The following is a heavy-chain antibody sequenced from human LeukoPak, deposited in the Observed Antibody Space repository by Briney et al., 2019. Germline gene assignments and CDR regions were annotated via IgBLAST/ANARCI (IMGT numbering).Heavy chain of an antibody. J-gene: IGHJ4*02. Sequence: PSETLSLTCDVSGDSGASSGSYWSGWFRQPPGKGLEWIRYVHSSGSTKYNSSLGSRVTISMDTSRNQFSLKLSTVTADDTAVYFCKRGGGWLIDFWGRGTLVTVSS. V-gene: IGHV4-61*01. D-gene: IGHD5-24*01. CDR3: KRGGGWLIDF. CDR2: VHSSGST. CDR1: GDSGASSGSYW.